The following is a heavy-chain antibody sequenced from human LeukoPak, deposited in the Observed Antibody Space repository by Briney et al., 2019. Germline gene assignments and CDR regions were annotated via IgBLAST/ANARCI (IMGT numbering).Heavy chain of an antibody. CDR3: ARLGDTTVTTEIDY. V-gene: IGHV3-20*04. J-gene: IGHJ4*02. CDR2: INWNGGST. D-gene: IGHD4-17*01. CDR1: GFTFDDYG. Sequence: PGGSLRLSCAASGFTFDDYGMSWVRQAPGKGLEWVSGINWNGGSTGYADSVKGRFTISRDNAKNSLYLQMNSPRAEDTALYYCARLGDTTVTTEIDYWGQGTLVTVSS.